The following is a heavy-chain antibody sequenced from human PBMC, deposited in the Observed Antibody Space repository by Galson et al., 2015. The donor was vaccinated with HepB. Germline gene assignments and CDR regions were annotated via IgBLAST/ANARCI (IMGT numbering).Heavy chain of an antibody. V-gene: IGHV1-18*01. D-gene: IGHD1-1*01. CDR1: GYTFSSYS. CDR2: ISIYNGNT. Sequence: SVKVSCKASGYTFSSYSISWVRQAPGQGLEWMVWISIYNGNTNYAQNLQGRVTMTRDTSTSTVYMNLRSLKADDTAVYYCARARSNNSPHDVWGQGTLVTVSS. J-gene: IGHJ4*02. CDR3: ARARSNNSPHDV.